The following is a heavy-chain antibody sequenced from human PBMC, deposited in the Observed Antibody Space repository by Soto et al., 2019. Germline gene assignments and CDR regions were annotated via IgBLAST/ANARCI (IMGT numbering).Heavy chain of an antibody. CDR1: GYAYTNYA. Sequence: GVSVKASWKASGYAYTNYAMHWPRQAPGQRLEWMGWINAGNGNTKYSQKFQGRVTITRDTSASTAYMELSSLRSEDTAVYYCARAVAVPADFDYWGQGTLVTSPQ. J-gene: IGHJ4*02. V-gene: IGHV1-3*01. D-gene: IGHD6-19*01. CDR2: INAGNGNT. CDR3: ARAVAVPADFDY.